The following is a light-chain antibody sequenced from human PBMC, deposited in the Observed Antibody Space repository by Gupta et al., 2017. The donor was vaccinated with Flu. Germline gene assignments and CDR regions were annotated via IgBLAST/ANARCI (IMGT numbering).Light chain of an antibody. V-gene: IGKV1-39*01. CDR1: QSISSY. CDR3: QQSYSTPCT. J-gene: IGKJ1*01. CDR2: AAS. Sequence: PSSLSASVGDRVTITCRASQSISSYLNWYQQKPGKAPKLLIYAASSLQSGVPSRFSGSGSGTDFTLTISSLQPEDFATYYCQQSYSTPCTFGQGTKLETK.